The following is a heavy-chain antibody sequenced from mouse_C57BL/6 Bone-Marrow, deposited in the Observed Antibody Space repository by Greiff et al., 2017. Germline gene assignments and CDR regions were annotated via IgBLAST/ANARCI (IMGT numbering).Heavy chain of an antibody. V-gene: IGHV2-6*01. CDR1: GFSLTSYG. Sequence: VKLQESGPGLVAPSQSLSITCTVSGFSLTSYGVDWVRPSPGKGLEWLGVIWGVGSTNYNSALKSRLSISKDNSKSQVFLKMNSLQTDDTAMYYCASTTGGLGFAYWGQGTLVTVSA. CDR3: ASTTGGLGFAY. CDR2: IWGVGST. J-gene: IGHJ3*01. D-gene: IGHD1-1*01.